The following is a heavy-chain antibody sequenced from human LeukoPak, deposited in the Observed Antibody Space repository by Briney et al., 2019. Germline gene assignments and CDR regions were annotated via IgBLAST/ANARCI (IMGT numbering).Heavy chain of an antibody. J-gene: IGHJ4*02. D-gene: IGHD3-10*01. Sequence: ETLSLTFAVYGGSFSGYYWSWIRQPPGKGLEWIGEINHSGSTNYNPSLKSRVTISVDTSKNQFSLKLSSVTAADTAVYYCARDVLLWFGEFGYWGQGTLVTVSS. CDR3: ARDVLLWFGEFGY. V-gene: IGHV4-34*01. CDR1: GGSFSGYY. CDR2: INHSGST.